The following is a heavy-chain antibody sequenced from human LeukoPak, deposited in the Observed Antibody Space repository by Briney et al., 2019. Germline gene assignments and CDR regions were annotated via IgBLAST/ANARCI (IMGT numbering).Heavy chain of an antibody. CDR2: INWSSAQI. CDR3: AKGSLSLAASAFDS. D-gene: IGHD6-13*01. CDR1: GFNFGDFA. V-gene: IGHV3-9*01. J-gene: IGHJ4*02. Sequence: GGSLRLSCAASGFNFGDFAMNWVRQPPGKGLEWVSSINWSSAQIFYADSVKGRFTISRDSTKNSLYPEISSLRPEDTARYYCAKGSLSLAASAFDSWGQGTPVIVSS.